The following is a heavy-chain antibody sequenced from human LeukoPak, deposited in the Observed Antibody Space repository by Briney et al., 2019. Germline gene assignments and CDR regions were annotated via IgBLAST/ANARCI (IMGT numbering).Heavy chain of an antibody. J-gene: IGHJ6*03. CDR3: ARSLSDSYGSGNSLYYYMAG. CDR2: IYYSGST. D-gene: IGHD3-10*01. V-gene: IGHV4-59*01. Sequence: SETVSLTCTVSGRSTSSYYWSWLRQPPGKGLEWIGYIYYSGSTNYNPSLKSRVTISVDTSKNQFSLKLSSVTAADTPVYYCARSLSDSYGSGNSLYYYMAGSGKGWTVTVSS. CDR1: GRSTSSYY.